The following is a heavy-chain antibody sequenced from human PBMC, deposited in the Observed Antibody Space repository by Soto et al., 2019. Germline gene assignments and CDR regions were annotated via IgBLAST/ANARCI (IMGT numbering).Heavy chain of an antibody. V-gene: IGHV1-69*02. D-gene: IGHD4-17*01. J-gene: IGHJ4*02. CDR3: ARAPTPYGDYEDFDY. CDR2: IIPILGIA. CDR1: GGTFSSYT. Sequence: ASVKVSCKASGGTFSSYTISWVRQAPGQGLEWMGRIIPILGIANYAQKFQGRVTITADKFTSTAYMELSSLRSEDTAVYYCARAPTPYGDYEDFDYWGQGTLVTVSS.